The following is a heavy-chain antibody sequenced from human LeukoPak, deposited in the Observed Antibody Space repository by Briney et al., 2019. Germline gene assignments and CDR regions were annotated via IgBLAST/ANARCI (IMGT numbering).Heavy chain of an antibody. Sequence: ASVKVSCKASGYTFTSYGISWVRQAPGRGLEWMGWISAYNGNTNYAQKLQGRVTMTTDTSTSTAYMELRSPRSDDTAVYYCARDHLDIVVVPAAPGVDYWGQGTLVTVSS. J-gene: IGHJ4*02. V-gene: IGHV1-18*01. CDR2: ISAYNGNT. D-gene: IGHD2-2*03. CDR1: GYTFTSYG. CDR3: ARDHLDIVVVPAAPGVDY.